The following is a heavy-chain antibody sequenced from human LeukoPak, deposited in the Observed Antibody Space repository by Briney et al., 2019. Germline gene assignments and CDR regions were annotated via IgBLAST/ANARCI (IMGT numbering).Heavy chain of an antibody. J-gene: IGHJ4*02. CDR1: GYTFTGYY. Sequence: ASVKVSCKASGYTFTGYYMHWVRQAPGQGLEWMGWINPNNGGTKYAQKFQGRVTMTRDTSISTAYMELSRLRSDDTAVYYCARDSGSLLASDYWGQGTLVTVSS. V-gene: IGHV1-2*02. D-gene: IGHD1-26*01. CDR3: ARDSGSLLASDY. CDR2: INPNNGGT.